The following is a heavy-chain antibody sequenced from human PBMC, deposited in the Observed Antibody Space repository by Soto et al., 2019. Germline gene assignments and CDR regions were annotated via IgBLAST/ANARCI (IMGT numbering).Heavy chain of an antibody. V-gene: IGHV1-2*04. J-gene: IGHJ6*03. CDR1: GYTFTGYY. D-gene: IGHD1-26*01. Sequence: QVQLVQSGAEVKKPGASVKVSCKASGYTFTGYYMHWVRQAPGQGLEWMGWINPNSGGTNYAQKLQGWVTMTRDTSIRTAYMELSRLRSDDTAVYYCARGMEPPSGYYLDVWGKGTTVTVSS. CDR3: ARGMEPPSGYYLDV. CDR2: INPNSGGT.